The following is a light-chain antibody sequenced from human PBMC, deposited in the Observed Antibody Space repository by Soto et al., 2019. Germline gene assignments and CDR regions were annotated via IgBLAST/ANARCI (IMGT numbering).Light chain of an antibody. CDR1: SSDVGGYNY. CDR3: SSDAGSKGV. Sequence: QSVLTQPPSASGSPGQSVTISCTGTSSDVGGYNYVSWYQQHPGKAPTLMIYEVSKRPSGVPDRFSGSKSGNTASLTVSGLQAEDEADYYCSSDAGSKGVFGGGTKLTVL. J-gene: IGLJ2*01. CDR2: EVS. V-gene: IGLV2-8*01.